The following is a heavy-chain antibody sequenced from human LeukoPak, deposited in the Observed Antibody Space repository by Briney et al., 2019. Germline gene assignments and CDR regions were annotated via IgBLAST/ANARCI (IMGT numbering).Heavy chain of an antibody. V-gene: IGHV1-8*01. CDR1: GYTFTSYD. CDR2: KNPNSGNT. J-gene: IGHJ4*02. D-gene: IGHD3-10*01. CDR3: ARSRITMVRGVISGYGY. Sequence: GASVKVSCKASGYTFTSYDINWVRQATGQGLEWMGWKNPNSGNTGYAQKFQGRVTMTRNTSISTAYMELSSLRSEDTAVYYCARSRITMVRGVISGYGYWGQGTLVTVSS.